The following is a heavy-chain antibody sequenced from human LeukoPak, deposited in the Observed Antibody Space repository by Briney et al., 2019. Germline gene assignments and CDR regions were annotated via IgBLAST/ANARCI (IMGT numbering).Heavy chain of an antibody. J-gene: IGHJ4*02. D-gene: IGHD2-15*01. CDR1: GGSISSYY. Sequence: SETLSLTCTVSGGSISSYYWGWIRQPPGKGLEWIGSIYYSGSTYYNPSLKSRVTISVDTSKNQFSLKLSSVTAADTAVYYCAEGYCSGGSCLIDYWGQGTLVTVSS. V-gene: IGHV4-39*07. CDR3: AEGYCSGGSCLIDY. CDR2: IYYSGST.